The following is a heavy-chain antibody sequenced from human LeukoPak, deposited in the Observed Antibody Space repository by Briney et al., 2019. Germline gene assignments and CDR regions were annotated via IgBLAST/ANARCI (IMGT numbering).Heavy chain of an antibody. D-gene: IGHD1-1*01. V-gene: IGHV4-61*02. CDR1: GGPISSDNYY. CDR2: VYTSGIT. CDR3: LRELAL. J-gene: IGHJ4*02. Sequence: SQTLSLTCTVSGGPISSDNYYWTWIRQPAGKGLEWIGRVYTSGITNYNPSLKSRVTISIDTSKNQFSLKLTSVTAADTAMYYCLRELALWGQGTLVTVSS.